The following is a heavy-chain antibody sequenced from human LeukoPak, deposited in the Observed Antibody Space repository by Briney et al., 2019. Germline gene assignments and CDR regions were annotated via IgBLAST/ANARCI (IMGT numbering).Heavy chain of an antibody. CDR1: GFTFSSYW. D-gene: IGHD4-23*01. Sequence: GGSLRLSCAASGFTFSSYWMHWVRQAPGKGLVWVPRINTDGSSTTYADSVKGRFTISRDNAKNTLYLQMNSLRAEDTAVYYCARDPVLDEYGGNSPYWGQGTLVTVSS. CDR3: ARDPVLDEYGGNSPY. J-gene: IGHJ4*02. V-gene: IGHV3-74*01. CDR2: INTDGSST.